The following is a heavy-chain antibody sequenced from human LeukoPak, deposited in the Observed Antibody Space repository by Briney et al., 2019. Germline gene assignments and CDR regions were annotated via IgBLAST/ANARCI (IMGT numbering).Heavy chain of an antibody. D-gene: IGHD6-13*01. CDR3: AKAHIAAAGTRRGMDV. CDR1: GFTFSSYA. CDR2: ISGPGGNT. J-gene: IGHJ6*04. Sequence: PGGSLRLSCAASGFTFSSYAMSWVRQAPGKGLEWVSAISGPGGNTYYADSVKGRFTISRNNSKNTLYLQMNSLSAEDTAVYYCAKAHIAAAGTRRGMDVWGKGITVTVSS. V-gene: IGHV3-23*01.